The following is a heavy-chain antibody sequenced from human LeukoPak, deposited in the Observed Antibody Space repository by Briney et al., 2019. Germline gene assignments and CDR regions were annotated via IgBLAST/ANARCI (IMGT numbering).Heavy chain of an antibody. CDR2: IRYDGSNK. Sequence: GGSLRLSFAASGFTFSSYGMHWVRQAPGKGLEWVAFIRYDGSNKYYADSVKGRFTISRDNSKNTLYLQMNSLRAEDTAVYYCAKDQGNLVDYWGQGTLVTVSS. CDR3: AKDQGNLVDY. V-gene: IGHV3-30*02. J-gene: IGHJ4*02. D-gene: IGHD1-14*01. CDR1: GFTFSSYG.